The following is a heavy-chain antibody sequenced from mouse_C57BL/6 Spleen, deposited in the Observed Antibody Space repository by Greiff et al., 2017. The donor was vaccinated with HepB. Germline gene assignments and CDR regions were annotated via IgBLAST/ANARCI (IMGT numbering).Heavy chain of an antibody. D-gene: IGHD6-5*01. CDR3: ARPNLWYYFDY. Sequence: EVKLMESGGGLVKPGGSLKLSCAASGFTFSDYGMHWVRQAPEKGLEWVAYISSGSSTIYYADTVKGRFTISRDNAKNTLFLQMTSLRSEDTAMYYCARPNLWYYFDYWGQGTTLTVSS. CDR2: ISSGSSTI. CDR1: GFTFSDYG. J-gene: IGHJ2*01. V-gene: IGHV5-17*01.